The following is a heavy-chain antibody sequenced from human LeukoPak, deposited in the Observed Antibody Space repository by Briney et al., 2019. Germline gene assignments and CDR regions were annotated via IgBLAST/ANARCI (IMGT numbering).Heavy chain of an antibody. CDR3: XXXXXXXSSPGYFDY. V-gene: IGHV3-23*01. D-gene: IGHD1-14*01. CDR1: GFTFSSYA. Sequence: PGGSLRLSCAASGFTFSSYAMSWVRQAPGKGLEWVSAISGSGGSTYYADSVKGRFTISRDNSKNTLYLQMNSLRAEDTAVYYCXXXXXXXSSPGYFDYWGQGTLVTVSS. J-gene: IGHJ4*02. CDR2: ISGSGGST.